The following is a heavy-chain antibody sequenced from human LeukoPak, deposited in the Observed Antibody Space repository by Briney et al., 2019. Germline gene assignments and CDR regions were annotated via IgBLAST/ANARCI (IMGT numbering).Heavy chain of an antibody. CDR1: GGSISSSSYY. CDR3: ASERGGYCSGGSCYSGLVYY. D-gene: IGHD2-15*01. V-gene: IGHV4-39*01. Sequence: PSETLSLTCTVSGGSISSSSYYWGWIRQPPGKGLEWIGSIYYSGSTYYNPSLKSRVTISVDTSKNQFSLKLSSVTAADTGVYYCASERGGYCSGGSCYSGLVYYWGQGTLVTVSS. CDR2: IYYSGST. J-gene: IGHJ4*02.